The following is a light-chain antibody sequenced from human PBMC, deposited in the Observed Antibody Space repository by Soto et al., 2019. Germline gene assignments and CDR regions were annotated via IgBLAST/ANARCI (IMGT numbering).Light chain of an antibody. V-gene: IGKV3-15*01. J-gene: IGKJ5*01. CDR2: GAS. CDR1: QSVSST. CDR3: QQYNNWPPT. Sequence: EIVMTQSPATLSVSPGERATLSCRASQSVSSTSAWYQKKPGQAPRLLIYGASTRATGIPARFSGSGSGTEFTLTISSLQSEDFAVYYCQQYNNWPPTFGQGTRLEIK.